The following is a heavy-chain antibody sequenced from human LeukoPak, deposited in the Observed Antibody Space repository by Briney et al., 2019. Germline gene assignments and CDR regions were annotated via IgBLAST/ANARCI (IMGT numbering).Heavy chain of an antibody. CDR3: ARARGYYYGMDV. CDR2: ISSSSSYT. J-gene: IGHJ6*02. Sequence: GGSQRLSCAASGLTFSDYYMSWIRQAPGKGLEWVSYISSSSSYTNYADSVKGRFTISRDNAKNSLYLQMNSLRAEDTAVYYCARARGYYYGMDVWGQGTTVTVFS. V-gene: IGHV3-11*06. CDR1: GLTFSDYY.